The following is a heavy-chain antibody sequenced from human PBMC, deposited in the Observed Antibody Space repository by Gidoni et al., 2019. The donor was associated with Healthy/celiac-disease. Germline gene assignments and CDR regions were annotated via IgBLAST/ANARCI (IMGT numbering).Heavy chain of an antibody. V-gene: IGHV1-69*01. CDR2: IIPIFGTA. J-gene: IGHJ4*02. D-gene: IGHD3-22*01. CDR1: GGTFSSDP. CDR3: ARNYYDSSGYFSSGFDY. Sequence: QAQLVQSGAEGKQPGSSVKVSCKASGGTFSSDPIRWVRQAPGQGLEWMGGIIPIFGTANYAQKFQVRVTITASESTSTAYMELSSLRSEDTAVYYCARNYYDSSGYFSSGFDYWGQGTLVTVSS.